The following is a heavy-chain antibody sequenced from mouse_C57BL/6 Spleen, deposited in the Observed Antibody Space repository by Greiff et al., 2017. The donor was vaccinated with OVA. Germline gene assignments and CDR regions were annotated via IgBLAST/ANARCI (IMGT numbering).Heavy chain of an antibody. J-gene: IGHJ1*03. CDR3: AKMGNYSSYFDV. Sequence: VMLVESGPGLVQPSQSLSITCTVSGFSLTSYGVHWVRQSPGKGLEWLGVIWRGGSTDYNAAFMSRLSITKDNSKSQVFFKMNSLQADDTAIYYCAKMGNYSSYFDVWGTGTTVTVSS. V-gene: IGHV2-5*01. CDR1: GFSLTSYG. CDR2: IWRGGST. D-gene: IGHD2-12*01.